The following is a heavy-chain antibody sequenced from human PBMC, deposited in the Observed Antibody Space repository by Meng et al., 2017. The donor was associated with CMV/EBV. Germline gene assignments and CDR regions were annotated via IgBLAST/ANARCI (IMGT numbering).Heavy chain of an antibody. CDR3: ARSWTAYYFDY. CDR2: IYASGST. V-gene: IGHV4-4*07. J-gene: IGHJ4*02. CDR1: VGSISSYY. D-gene: IGHD1-1*01. Sequence: LTFTVSVGSISSYYWSWLRQPAGKGLEWIGRIYASGSTNYNPSLKSRVTMSVDTSKNQFSLKLSSVTAADTAVYYCARSWTAYYFDYWGQGTLVTVSS.